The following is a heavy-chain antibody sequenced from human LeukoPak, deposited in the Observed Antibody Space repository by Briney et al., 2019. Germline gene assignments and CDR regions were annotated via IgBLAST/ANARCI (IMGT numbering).Heavy chain of an antibody. J-gene: IGHJ4*02. Sequence: GGSLRLSCAASGFTFDDYAMHWVRQAPGKGLEWVSLISGDGAGTYYADSVKGRFTISRDNNKNSLYLQMNSLSTEDTAFYYCAKDPLSDYCGNLDFWGQGTLVTVSS. V-gene: IGHV3-43*02. CDR2: ISGDGAGT. CDR3: AKDPLSDYCGNLDF. D-gene: IGHD4-23*01. CDR1: GFTFDDYA.